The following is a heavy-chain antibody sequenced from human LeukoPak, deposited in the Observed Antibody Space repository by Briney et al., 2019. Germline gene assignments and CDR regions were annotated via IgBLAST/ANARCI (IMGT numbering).Heavy chain of an antibody. V-gene: IGHV4-39*01. D-gene: IGHD3-3*01. CDR3: ARQISHYYSYYIDV. CDR1: GGSISSSHYY. J-gene: IGHJ6*03. CDR2: IYYSGTT. Sequence: PSETLSLTCTVSGGSISSSHYYWGWIRQTPGKGLEWIGTIYYSGTTYYNPSLESRATISEDTSKNQFSLTLRSVTAADTAVYYCARQISHYYSYYIDVWGKGTTVTVSS.